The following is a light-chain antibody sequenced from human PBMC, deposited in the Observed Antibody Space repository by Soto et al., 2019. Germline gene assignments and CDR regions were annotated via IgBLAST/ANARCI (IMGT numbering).Light chain of an antibody. CDR3: QSYDSSLSGSF. J-gene: IGLJ1*01. CDR1: SSNIGAGYD. V-gene: IGLV1-40*01. CDR2: GNS. Sequence: QSVLTQPPSVSGAPGQRVTISCTGSSSNIGAGYDVHWYQQFPGTAPKLLIFGNSDRPSGVPDRFSGSRSATSASLAITGLQAEDEADYYCQSYDSSLSGSFFGTGTKLTVL.